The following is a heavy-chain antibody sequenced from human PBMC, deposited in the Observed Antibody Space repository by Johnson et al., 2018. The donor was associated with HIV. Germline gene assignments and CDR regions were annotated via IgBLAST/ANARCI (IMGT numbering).Heavy chain of an antibody. CDR1: GFTFSS. D-gene: IGHD6-13*01. V-gene: IGHV3-66*01. Sequence: MQLVESGGGVVQPGRSLRLSCAASGFTFSSMHWDRQAPGKGLEWVSLIYSDGSTYYADSVKGRFTISRDNSKNMVYLQMNSLRAEDTAVYYCARDGGYSSSWYKYAFDIWGQGTMVTVSS. CDR2: IYSDGST. J-gene: IGHJ3*02. CDR3: ARDGGYSSSWYKYAFDI.